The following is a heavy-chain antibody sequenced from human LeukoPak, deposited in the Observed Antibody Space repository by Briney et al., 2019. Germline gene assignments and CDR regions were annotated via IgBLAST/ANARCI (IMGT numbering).Heavy chain of an antibody. CDR2: LSFDGNYK. J-gene: IGHJ4*02. D-gene: IGHD6-19*01. CDR1: GFTFSDYA. CDR3: AKAGGSGWSFDY. V-gene: IGHV3-30-3*01. Sequence: GRSLRLSCAASGFTFSDYAMHWVRQAPGKGLEWVAVLSFDGNYKYYADSVKGRFTISRDNSKNTPYLQMDSLRAEDTAVYYCAKAGGSGWSFDYWGQGTLVTVSS.